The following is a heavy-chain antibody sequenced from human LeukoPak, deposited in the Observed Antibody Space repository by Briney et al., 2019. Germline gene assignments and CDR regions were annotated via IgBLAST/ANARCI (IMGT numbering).Heavy chain of an antibody. CDR1: GGSITTYY. CDR2: VYYSGST. V-gene: IGHV4-59*01. CDR3: AADRQEGGSGSYWFDH. J-gene: IGHJ5*02. Sequence: SETLSLTCTISGGSITTYYWSWIRQPAGKGLEWIGNVYYSGSTTYNPSLKTRVTISVDTSKNQFSLRLTSVTAADTAVYYCAADRQEGGSGSYWFDHWGQGTLVTVSS. D-gene: IGHD3-10*01.